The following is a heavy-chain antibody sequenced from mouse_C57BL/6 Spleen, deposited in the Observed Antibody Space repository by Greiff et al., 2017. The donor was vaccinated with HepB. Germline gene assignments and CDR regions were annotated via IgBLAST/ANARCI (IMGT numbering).Heavy chain of an antibody. J-gene: IGHJ2*01. D-gene: IGHD1-1*01. Sequence: EVKLQESGGGLVKPGGSLKLSCAASGFTFSSYTMSWVRQTPEKRLEWVATISGGGGNTYYPDSVKGRFTISRDNAKNTLYLQMSSLRSEDTALYYCARRDYGSSYFDYWGQGTTLTVSS. V-gene: IGHV5-9*01. CDR2: ISGGGGNT. CDR1: GFTFSSYT. CDR3: ARRDYGSSYFDY.